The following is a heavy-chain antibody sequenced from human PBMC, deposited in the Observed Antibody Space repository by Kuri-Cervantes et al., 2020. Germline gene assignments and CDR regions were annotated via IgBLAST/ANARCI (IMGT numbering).Heavy chain of an antibody. J-gene: IGHJ4*02. CDR3: VLFVGY. Sequence: SQTLSLTCAVSGGSISGGGYSWSWIRQPPGKGLEWSGSHYDSGRTYYNPSLRSRVTISVDTSKNHFSLKLTSVTAADTAVYYCVLFVGYWGQGILVTVSS. CDR1: GGSISGGGYS. D-gene: IGHD2-21*01. CDR2: HYDSGRT. V-gene: IGHV4-30-2*03.